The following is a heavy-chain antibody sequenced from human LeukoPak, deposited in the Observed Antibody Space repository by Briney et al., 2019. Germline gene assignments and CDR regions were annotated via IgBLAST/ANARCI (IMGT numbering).Heavy chain of an antibody. CDR2: IYPGDSDT. CDR1: GYSFTTYW. D-gene: IGHD5-24*01. V-gene: IGHV5-51*01. Sequence: GESLKISCKGSGYSFTTYWIGWVRQMPGKGLEWMGIIYPGDSDTRYSPSFQGQVTFSADKSISTAYLQWSSLRASDTAMYYCARQEGMATRGAFDYWGQGTLVTVSS. J-gene: IGHJ4*02. CDR3: ARQEGMATRGAFDY.